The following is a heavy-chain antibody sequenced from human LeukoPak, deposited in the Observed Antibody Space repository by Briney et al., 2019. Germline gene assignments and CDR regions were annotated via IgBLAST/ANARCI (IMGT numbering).Heavy chain of an antibody. J-gene: IGHJ4*02. CDR1: GFTFDECP. V-gene: IGHV3-9*01. CDR2: ISWNSGTQ. D-gene: IGHD3-3*01. Sequence: GGSLRLSCVASGFTFDECPMHWVRHAPGKGLEWVSGISWNSGTQVYADSVRGRFTITRDNAKNSLYLQMHSLRPEDTAFYYCAKALPSARNYFDHWGQGILVTVSS. CDR3: AKALPSARNYFDH.